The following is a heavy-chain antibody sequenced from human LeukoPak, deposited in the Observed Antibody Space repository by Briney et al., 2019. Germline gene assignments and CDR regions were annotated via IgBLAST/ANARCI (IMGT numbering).Heavy chain of an antibody. J-gene: IGHJ4*02. V-gene: IGHV3-30*18. D-gene: IGHD1-26*01. Sequence: GGSLRLSCAASGFTFSSYGMHWVRQAPGKGLEWVAVISYDGSNKYYADSVKGRFTISRDNSKNTLYLQMNSLRAEDTAVYYCAKEGATATYDYWGQGTLVTVSS. CDR2: ISYDGSNK. CDR1: GFTFSSYG. CDR3: AKEGATATYDY.